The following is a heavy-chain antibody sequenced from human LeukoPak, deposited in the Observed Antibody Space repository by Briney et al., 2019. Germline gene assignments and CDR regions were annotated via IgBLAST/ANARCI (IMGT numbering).Heavy chain of an antibody. V-gene: IGHV3-23*01. CDR3: GKVRRAMIVADSFHI. Sequence: GGSLRLSCAASGFTFSSYATSWVRQAPGKGLEWVSAISGSGSSTYYADSVKGRFTISRDNSKNTLYLEMNSLRAEDTAVYCCGKVRRAMIVADSFHIWSQGRMLTVSS. CDR2: ISGSGSST. D-gene: IGHD3-22*01. J-gene: IGHJ3*02. CDR1: GFTFSSYA.